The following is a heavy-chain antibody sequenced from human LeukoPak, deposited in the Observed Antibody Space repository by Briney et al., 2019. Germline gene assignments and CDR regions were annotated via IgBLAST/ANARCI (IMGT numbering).Heavy chain of an antibody. J-gene: IGHJ6*03. D-gene: IGHD5-24*01. CDR2: ISSSSSYI. V-gene: IGHV3-21*01. CDR1: GFTFSSYS. CDR3: ARDQEASAWRWLNHPYYMDV. Sequence: GGSLRLSCAASGFTFSSYSMNWVRQAPGKGLEWVSSISSSSSYIYYADSVKGRFTISRDNAKNSLYLQMNSLRAEDTAVYYCARDQEASAWRWLNHPYYMDVWGKGTTVTVSS.